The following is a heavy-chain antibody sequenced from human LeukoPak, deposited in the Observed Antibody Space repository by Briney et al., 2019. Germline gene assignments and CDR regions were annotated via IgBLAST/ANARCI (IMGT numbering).Heavy chain of an antibody. CDR1: GGPIISSSYS. J-gene: IGHJ3*02. V-gene: IGHV4-39*01. Sequence: PSETLSLTCTVSGGPIISSSYSWGWIRQPPGKGLEWIGSIYYSGSTYYNPSLKSRVTISVDTSKNQFSLKLSSVTAADTAVYYCAGATVVTPGAFDIWGQGTMVTVSS. CDR3: AGATVVTPGAFDI. D-gene: IGHD4-23*01. CDR2: IYYSGST.